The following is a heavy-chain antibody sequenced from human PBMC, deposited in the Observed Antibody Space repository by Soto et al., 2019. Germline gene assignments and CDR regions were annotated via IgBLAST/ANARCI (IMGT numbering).Heavy chain of an antibody. CDR3: AKRRIPGSEDNSFGMDV. Sequence: EVQLLESGGGLVQPGGSLRLSCRASGFSFSSYAMSWVRQAPGKGLEGVSVISGSGGNIGYADSVRGRFTISRVNSMNTMYLQMDNLRVGDTAVYYCAKRRIPGSEDNSFGMDVWGHGTTVSVSS. CDR1: GFSFSSYA. V-gene: IGHV3-23*01. J-gene: IGHJ6*02. D-gene: IGHD7-27*01. CDR2: ISGSGGNI.